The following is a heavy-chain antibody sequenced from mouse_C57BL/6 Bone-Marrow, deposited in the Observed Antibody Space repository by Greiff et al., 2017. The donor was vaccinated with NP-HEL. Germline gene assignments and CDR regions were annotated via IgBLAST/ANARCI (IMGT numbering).Heavy chain of an antibody. CDR1: GFTFSDYY. D-gene: IGHD3-2*02. J-gene: IGHJ4*01. CDR2: ISNGGGST. CDR3: ARRGYGGAMDY. V-gene: IGHV5-12*01. Sequence: EVKLVESGGGLVQPGGSLKLSCAASGFTFSDYYMYWVRQTPERRLEWVAYISNGGGSTYYPDTLKGRFTISRDNAKNTLYLQMSRLKSEDTAMYYCARRGYGGAMDYWGQGTSVTVSS.